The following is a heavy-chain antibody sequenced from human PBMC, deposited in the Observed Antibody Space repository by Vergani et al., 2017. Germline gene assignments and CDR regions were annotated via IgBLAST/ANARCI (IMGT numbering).Heavy chain of an antibody. CDR1: SHTFQTYG. J-gene: IGHJ3*01. CDR3: ARVAPANSEVTPTAFDG. D-gene: IGHD4-11*01. V-gene: IGHV1-18*01. Sequence: QVQLVQSGAELKKPGASVSVSCKASSHTFQTYGISWVRQAPGKGLEWMAWIRPYTGHTIYAQKFQDRVTMTADTSTNTAYMELRSLSSDDTAVYFCARVAPANSEVTPTAFDGWGQGTMVTVSS. CDR2: IRPYTGHT.